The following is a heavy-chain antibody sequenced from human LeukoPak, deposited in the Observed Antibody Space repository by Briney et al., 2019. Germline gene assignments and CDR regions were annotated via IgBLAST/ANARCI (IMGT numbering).Heavy chain of an antibody. CDR1: GFTFSSYW. V-gene: IGHV3-7*01. D-gene: IGHD4-17*01. Sequence: GGSLRLSCAASGFTFSSYWMSWVRQAPGKGLEWVANIKQDGSEKYYVDSVKGRFTISRDNAKNSLYLQMNSLRAEDTAVHYCERTGEDYGDYLTYYYYGMDVWGQGTTVTVSS. CDR2: IKQDGSEK. J-gene: IGHJ6*02. CDR3: ERTGEDYGDYLTYYYYGMDV.